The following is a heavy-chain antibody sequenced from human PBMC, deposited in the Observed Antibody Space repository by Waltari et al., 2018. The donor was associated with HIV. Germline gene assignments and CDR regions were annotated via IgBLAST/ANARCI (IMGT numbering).Heavy chain of an antibody. Sequence: QVQLVQSGAELKKPGASVKVSCQASGYTFTAKFIHWVRQAPGQGLEWMGWIKPRSGGTKFAQKFQGWVSMTMDTSISTVYMELNRLTYEDTAIYYCAREEMKYFDLWGRGTLVTVSS. CDR2: IKPRSGGT. J-gene: IGHJ2*01. CDR3: AREEMKYFDL. CDR1: GYTFTAKF. V-gene: IGHV1-2*04.